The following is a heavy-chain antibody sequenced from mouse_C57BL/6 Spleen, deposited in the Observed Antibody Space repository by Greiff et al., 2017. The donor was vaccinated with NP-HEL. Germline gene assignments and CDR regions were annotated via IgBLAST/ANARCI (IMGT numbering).Heavy chain of an antibody. J-gene: IGHJ4*01. CDR1: GFTFSDYY. V-gene: IGHV5-16*01. CDR2: INYDGSST. Sequence: EVMLVESEGGLVQPGSSMKLSCTASGFTFSDYYMAWVRQVPEKGLEWVANINYDGSSTYYLDSLKSRFIISRDNAKNILYLQMSSLKSEDTATYYCARDRYDYESLSYAMDYWGQGTSVTVSS. CDR3: ARDRYDYESLSYAMDY. D-gene: IGHD2-4*01.